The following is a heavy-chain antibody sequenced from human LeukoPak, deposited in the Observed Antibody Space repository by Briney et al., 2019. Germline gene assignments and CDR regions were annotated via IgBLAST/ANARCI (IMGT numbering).Heavy chain of an antibody. CDR2: IYNRGST. Sequence: PSETLSLTCTVSGGSISSYYWSWIRQPPRKGLEWIGYIYNRGSTNYNPSLKSRVTISVDTSKNQFSLKLSSVTAADTAVYYCARHPKLPYSSPPPSDYWGQGTLVTVSS. D-gene: IGHD6-13*01. CDR3: ARHPKLPYSSPPPSDY. CDR1: GGSISSYY. V-gene: IGHV4-59*08. J-gene: IGHJ4*02.